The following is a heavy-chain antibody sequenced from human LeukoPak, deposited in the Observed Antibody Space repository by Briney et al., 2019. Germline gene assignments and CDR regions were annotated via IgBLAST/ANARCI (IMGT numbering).Heavy chain of an antibody. CDR1: GFTFSSYW. D-gene: IGHD2-15*01. J-gene: IGHJ4*02. V-gene: IGHV3-7*01. CDR3: ARDLVGGDY. Sequence: GGSLRLSCAASGFTFSSYWMSWVRQAPGKGLEWMANIKQDGSAKYYVNSVKGQFTISRDNAKNSLYLQMNSLRAEDTAVYYCARDLVGGDYWGQGTLVTVSS. CDR2: IKQDGSAK.